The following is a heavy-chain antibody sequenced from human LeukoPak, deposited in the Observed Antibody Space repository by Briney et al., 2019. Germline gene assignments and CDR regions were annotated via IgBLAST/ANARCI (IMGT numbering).Heavy chain of an antibody. CDR3: TTGYSDTWHDHY. V-gene: IGHV3-15*01. CDR1: GFTFSNAW. J-gene: IGHJ4*02. D-gene: IGHD6-13*01. Sequence: GGSLRLSCAASGFTFSNAWMRWVRQAPGKGLEWVGRIKSKTDGGTTDYAAPVKGRFTISRDDSKNTLYLQLNGLKTEDTAVYYCTTGYSDTWHDHYWGQGTLVTVSS. CDR2: IKSKTDGGTT.